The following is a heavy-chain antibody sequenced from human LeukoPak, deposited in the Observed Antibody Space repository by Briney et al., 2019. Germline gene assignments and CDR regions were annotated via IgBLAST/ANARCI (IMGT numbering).Heavy chain of an antibody. J-gene: IGHJ4*02. V-gene: IGHV1-18*01. CDR2: ISAYNGNT. Sequence: ASVKVSCKASGYTFTSYGISWVRQAPGQGLEWMGWISAYNGNTNYAQKLQGRVTMTTDTSTSTAYMELRSLRSDDTAVYYCARELRDNSGYYLAPFDYWGQGTLVTVSS. CDR3: ARELRDNSGYYLAPFDY. CDR1: GYTFTSYG. D-gene: IGHD3-22*01.